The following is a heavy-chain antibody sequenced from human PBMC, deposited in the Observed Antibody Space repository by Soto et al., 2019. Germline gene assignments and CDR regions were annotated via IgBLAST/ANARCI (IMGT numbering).Heavy chain of an antibody. D-gene: IGHD6-13*01. CDR3: ARGWEAYSSSLDS. J-gene: IGHJ4*02. V-gene: IGHV6-1*01. CDR1: GDSVSSNSAT. CDR2: TYYRSKWYT. Sequence: SQTLSLTCAISGDSVSSNSATWDWIRQSPSRGLEWLGRTYYRSKWYTDYAVSVKGRITINPDTSRNQFSLQLNSVTPEDTAVYYCARGWEAYSSSLDSWGRGTLVTVSS.